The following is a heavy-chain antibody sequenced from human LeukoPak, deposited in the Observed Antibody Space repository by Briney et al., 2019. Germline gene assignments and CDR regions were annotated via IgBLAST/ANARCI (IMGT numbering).Heavy chain of an antibody. V-gene: IGHV1-46*01. CDR2: IKPSDGST. D-gene: IGHD2-2*01. J-gene: IGHJ4*02. CDR3: ASAPPDSYRFDY. CDR1: GYTFSNYY. Sequence: GASVKVSCKTSGYTFSNYYLHWVRQAPGQGPEWMGIIKPSDGSTQYPQKFQGRVTMTRDMSASTIYMELSSLTSEDTAMYYCASAPPDSYRFDYWGQGAPVTVSS.